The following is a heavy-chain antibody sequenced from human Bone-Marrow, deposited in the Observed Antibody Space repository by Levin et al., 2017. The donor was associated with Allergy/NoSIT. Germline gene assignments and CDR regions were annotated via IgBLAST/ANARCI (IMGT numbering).Heavy chain of an antibody. Sequence: VSGPTLVKRTQTLTLTCTVSGLPLNSNAFCVSWIRQPPGRALEWLALIHWDDDKYYNTSLKSRLTISKDTSKTQVALTMTNVDPVDTATYYCARLGGSCTNDDAFDIWGQGTMVTVAS. D-gene: IGHD2-15*01. CDR1: GLPLNSNAFC. CDR3: ARLGGSCTNDDAFDI. V-gene: IGHV2-70*01. CDR2: IHWDDDK. J-gene: IGHJ3*02.